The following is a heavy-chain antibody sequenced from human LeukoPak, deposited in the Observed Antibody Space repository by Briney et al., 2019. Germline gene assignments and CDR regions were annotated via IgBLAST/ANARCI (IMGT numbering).Heavy chain of an antibody. J-gene: IGHJ5*02. V-gene: IGHV4-4*07. CDR3: ARHNIAAAGMMRYNWFDP. CDR1: GGSISSYY. CDR2: IYTSGST. D-gene: IGHD6-13*01. Sequence: SETLSLTCTVSGGSISSYYWSWIRQPAGKGLEWIGRIYTSGSTNYNPSLKSRVTISVDTSKNQFSLKLSSVTAADTAVYYCARHNIAAAGMMRYNWFDPWGQGTLVTVSS.